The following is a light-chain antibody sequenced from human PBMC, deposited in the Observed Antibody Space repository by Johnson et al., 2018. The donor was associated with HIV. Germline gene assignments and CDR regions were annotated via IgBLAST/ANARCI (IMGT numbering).Light chain of an antibody. CDR3: GTWDSGLGALYV. Sequence: VSAAPGQKVTISCSGSSSNIGNNYVSWYQQLPGTAPKLLIYDNDKRPSGIPDRFSGSKSGTSATLGITGLQTGYEADYYCGTWDSGLGALYVFVTGTKVTVL. J-gene: IGLJ1*01. CDR2: DND. CDR1: SSNIGNNY. V-gene: IGLV1-51*01.